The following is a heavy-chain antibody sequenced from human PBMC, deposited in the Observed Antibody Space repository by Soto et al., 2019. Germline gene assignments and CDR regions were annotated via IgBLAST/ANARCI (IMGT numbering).Heavy chain of an antibody. D-gene: IGHD2-2*01. CDR2: IYTSGTT. CDR3: ARGNCSSPNCYSFSGYYGMDV. CDR1: GGSISSYY. Sequence: SETLSLTCTVSGGSISSYYWSWIRQPAGKGLEWIWRIYTSGTTNYNPSLKSRVTMSLDTSKNQFSLKLTSVTAADTALYYCARGNCSSPNCYSFSGYYGMDVWGQGTTVTVSS. J-gene: IGHJ6*02. V-gene: IGHV4-4*07.